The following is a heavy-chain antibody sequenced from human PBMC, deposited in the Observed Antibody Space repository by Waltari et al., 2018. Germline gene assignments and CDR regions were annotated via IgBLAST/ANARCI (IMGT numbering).Heavy chain of an antibody. D-gene: IGHD2-21*02. CDR3: AKSRGGWGLGTDDAFDI. CDR1: GFTFSSYA. Sequence: EVQLLESGGGLVQPGGSLRLSCAASGFTFSSYAMSWVRQAPGKGLEWVSAISGSGGSTYHADSVKGRFTISRDNSKNTLYLQMNSLRAEDTAVYYCAKSRGGWGLGTDDAFDIWGQGTMVTVSS. CDR2: ISGSGGST. V-gene: IGHV3-23*01. J-gene: IGHJ3*02.